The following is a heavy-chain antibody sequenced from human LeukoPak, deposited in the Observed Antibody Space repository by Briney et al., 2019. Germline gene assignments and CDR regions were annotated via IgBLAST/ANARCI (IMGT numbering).Heavy chain of an antibody. CDR1: GYTFTGYY. D-gene: IGHD1-26*01. V-gene: IGHV1-2*06. Sequence: ASVKVSCKASGYTFTGYYMHWVRQAPGQGLEWMGRINPNSGATNYAQRFQGRVTMTRDTSTSTAYMELSGLRSDDASVYYCAREGPREFDYWGQGTLVTVSS. J-gene: IGHJ4*02. CDR2: INPNSGAT. CDR3: AREGPREFDY.